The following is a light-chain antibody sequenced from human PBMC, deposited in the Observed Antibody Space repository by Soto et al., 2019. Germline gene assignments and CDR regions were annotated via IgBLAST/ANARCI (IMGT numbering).Light chain of an antibody. J-gene: IGKJ4*01. CDR2: AAS. CDR3: QQSYSTPIT. CDR1: QSISSY. Sequence: DIQMTQSPSSLSASVGDRVTITCRARQSISSYLNWYQQKPGKVPKFLIYAASSLQSGVPSRFSGSGSGTDFTLTISYLQPEDFATYYCQQSYSTPITFGGGTKVEIK. V-gene: IGKV1-39*01.